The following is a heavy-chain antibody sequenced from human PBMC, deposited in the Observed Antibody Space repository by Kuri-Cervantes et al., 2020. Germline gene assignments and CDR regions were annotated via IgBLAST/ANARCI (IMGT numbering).Heavy chain of an antibody. CDR1: GYTFTSYD. CDR3: ARGYYYDSSGYAYYYGMDV. J-gene: IGHJ6*02. Sequence: ASVKVSCKASGYTFTSYDINWVRQATGQGLEWMGWMNPNSGNTGYAQKFQGRVTMTRNTSISTAYMELSSLRSEDTAMYYCARGYYYDSSGYAYYYGMDVWGQGTTVTVSS. CDR2: MNPNSGNT. D-gene: IGHD3-22*01. V-gene: IGHV1-8*01.